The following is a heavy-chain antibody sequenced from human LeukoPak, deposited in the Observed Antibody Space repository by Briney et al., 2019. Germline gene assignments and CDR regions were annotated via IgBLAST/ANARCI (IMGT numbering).Heavy chain of an antibody. Sequence: SETLSLTCTVSGGSISSYYLSWIRQPPGKGLEWIGYIYYSGSTNYTPSLKSRVTISVDTSKNQFSLNLNSVTAADTAVYYCARAVAYGIDTGYFDYWGQGTLVTVSS. CDR2: IYYSGST. D-gene: IGHD2-8*02. J-gene: IGHJ4*02. CDR3: ARAVAYGIDTGYFDY. V-gene: IGHV4-59*01. CDR1: GGSISSYY.